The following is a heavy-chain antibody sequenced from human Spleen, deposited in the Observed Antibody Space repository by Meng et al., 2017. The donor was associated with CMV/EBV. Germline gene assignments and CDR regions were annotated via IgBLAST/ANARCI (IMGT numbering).Heavy chain of an antibody. J-gene: IGHJ6*02. D-gene: IGHD2-2*02. Sequence: GGSLRLSCAASKFIFSSYSMNWVRQAPGKGLEWVSYISSRSTTIYYADSVKGRFTISRDNAKNSLYLQMNSLRAEDTAVYYCARGGRCSSTSCYTGMTLNYGMDVWGQGTTVTVSS. CDR1: KFIFSSYS. V-gene: IGHV3-48*04. CDR3: ARGGRCSSTSCYTGMTLNYGMDV. CDR2: ISSRSTTI.